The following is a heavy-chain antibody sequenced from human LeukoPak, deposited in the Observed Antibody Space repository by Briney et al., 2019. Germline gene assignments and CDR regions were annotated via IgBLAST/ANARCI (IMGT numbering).Heavy chain of an antibody. CDR3: ARGYYDSSGYFEDAFDI. CDR2: IYPGDSDT. Sequence: ESLKISCKGSGYSFTSYWIGWVRQMPGKGLEWRGIIYPGDSDTRYSPSFQGQVTISADKSISTAYLQWSSLKASDTVMYYCARGYYDSSGYFEDAFDIWGQGTMVTVSS. J-gene: IGHJ3*02. CDR1: GYSFTSYW. D-gene: IGHD3-22*01. V-gene: IGHV5-51*01.